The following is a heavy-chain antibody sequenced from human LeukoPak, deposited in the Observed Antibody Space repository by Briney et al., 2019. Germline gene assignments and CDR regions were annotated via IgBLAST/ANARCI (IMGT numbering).Heavy chain of an antibody. CDR2: IYHSGST. D-gene: IGHD1-14*01. Sequence: SETLSLTCTVSGYSISSGYYWGWIRQPPGKGLEWIGEIYHSGSTNYNPSLKSRVTISVDKSKNQFSLKLSSVTAADTAVYYCAREGTTGYYFDYWGQGTLVTVSS. CDR3: AREGTTGYYFDY. J-gene: IGHJ4*02. V-gene: IGHV4-38-2*02. CDR1: GYSISSGYY.